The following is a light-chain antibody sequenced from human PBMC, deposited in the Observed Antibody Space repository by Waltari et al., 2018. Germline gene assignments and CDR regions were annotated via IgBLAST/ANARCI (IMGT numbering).Light chain of an antibody. CDR1: QDINSA. CDR3: QQGNTFPPT. V-gene: IGKV1-12*01. Sequence: EIQMTQSPSSVSASVGDRVTITCRATQDINSALAWYQQKPGQAPNLLIYAVSSLQSGVPSRFSGSGSGTHFTRTISSLQPEDVATYYCQQGNTFPPTFGLGTRVQI. CDR2: AVS. J-gene: IGKJ1*01.